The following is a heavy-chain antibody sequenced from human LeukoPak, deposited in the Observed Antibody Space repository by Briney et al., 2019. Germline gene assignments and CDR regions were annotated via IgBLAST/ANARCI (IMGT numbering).Heavy chain of an antibody. CDR2: ISSDGSST. D-gene: IGHD2-15*01. CDR1: GITFSSYW. CDR3: ARAPCSGDSCYYYGMDV. V-gene: IGHV3-74*01. Sequence: PGGSLRLSCAASGITFSSYWMHWVRQAPGKGLVWVSRISSDGSSTTYADSVKGRFTISRDNAKNTLYLQMNSLRAEDTAVYYCARAPCSGDSCYYYGMDVWGQGTAVTVSS. J-gene: IGHJ6*02.